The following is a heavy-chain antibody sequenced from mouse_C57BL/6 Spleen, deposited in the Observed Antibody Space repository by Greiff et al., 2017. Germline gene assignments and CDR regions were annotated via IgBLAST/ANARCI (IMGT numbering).Heavy chain of an antibody. V-gene: IGHV1-62-2*01. CDR1: GYTFTEYT. D-gene: IGHD2-3*01. CDR3: ARHEDRIDDGYYPFAY. CDR2: FYPGRGSI. J-gene: IGHJ3*01. Sequence: QVQLQQSGAELVKPGASVKLSCKASGYTFTEYTIHWVKQRSGQGLEWIGWFYPGRGSIKYNEKFKDKATLTADKSSSTVYMELRRLTSDDSAVYFCARHEDRIDDGYYPFAYWGQGTLVTVSA.